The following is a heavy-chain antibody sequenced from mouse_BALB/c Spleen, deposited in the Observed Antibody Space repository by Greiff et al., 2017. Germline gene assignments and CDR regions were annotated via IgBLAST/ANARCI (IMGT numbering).Heavy chain of an antibody. J-gene: IGHJ2*01. CDR2: IYPGNSDT. CDR1: GYTFTSYW. Sequence: EVQLQESGTVLARPGASVKMSCKASGYTFTSYWMHWVKQRPGQGLEWIGAIYPGNSDTSYNQKFKGKAKLTAVTSNSTAYMELSSLTNEDSAVYYCTREGNYDFDDWGQGTTLTVSS. CDR3: TREGNYDFDD. V-gene: IGHV1-5*01.